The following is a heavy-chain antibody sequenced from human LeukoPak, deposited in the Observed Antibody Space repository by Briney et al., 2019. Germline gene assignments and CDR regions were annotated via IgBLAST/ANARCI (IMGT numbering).Heavy chain of an antibody. CDR2: IYYSGTT. CDR3: ARHGDGFYDILTGSFDY. Sequence: GSLRLSCAASGFTFSSYSMNWVRQPPGKGLEWIGSIYYSGTTYYNASLKSRVTMSVDTSKNQFSLKLSSVTAADTAVYYCARHGDGFYDILTGSFDYWGQGILVTVSS. J-gene: IGHJ4*02. V-gene: IGHV4-39*01. CDR1: GFTFSSYSMN. D-gene: IGHD3-9*01.